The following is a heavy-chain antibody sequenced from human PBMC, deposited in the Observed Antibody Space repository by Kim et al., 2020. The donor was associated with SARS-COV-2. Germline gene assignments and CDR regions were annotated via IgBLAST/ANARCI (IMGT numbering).Heavy chain of an antibody. D-gene: IGHD6-19*01. J-gene: IGHJ4*02. CDR3: VRDHHGWSTIDFDH. V-gene: IGHV3-53*01. Sequence: YAASVQGRFTISRDNSKNPRWLQMNSLRVDDTAMYYCVRDHHGWSTIDFDHWGLGTVVTVSS.